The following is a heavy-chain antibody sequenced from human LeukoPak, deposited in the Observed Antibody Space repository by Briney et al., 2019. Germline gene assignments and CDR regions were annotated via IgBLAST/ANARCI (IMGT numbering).Heavy chain of an antibody. J-gene: IGHJ5*02. CDR3: ARDRRASSGWYLFS. CDR1: GFTFSSYG. CDR2: IWYDGSNK. D-gene: IGHD6-19*01. Sequence: GGSPRLSCAAAGFTFSSYGMHWVRQAPGKGLEWVAVIWYDGSNKYYADSVKGRFTISGDNSKNTLYLQMNSLRAEDTAVYYCARDRRASSGWYLFSWGQGTLVTVSS. V-gene: IGHV3-33*01.